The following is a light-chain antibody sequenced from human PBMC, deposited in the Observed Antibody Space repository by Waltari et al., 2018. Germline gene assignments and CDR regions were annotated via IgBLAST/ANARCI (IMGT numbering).Light chain of an antibody. CDR1: QTVTSSY. CDR3: QQYGTSPRT. V-gene: IGKV3-20*01. Sequence: EIVLTQSPGTLSLSPGERATLSCRASQTVTSSYLAGYQQKPGQAPRLLIYGASSRVTGIPDRFSGSGSGADFTLTISRLEPEDFAVYYCQQYGTSPRTFGQGTKVEIK. J-gene: IGKJ1*01. CDR2: GAS.